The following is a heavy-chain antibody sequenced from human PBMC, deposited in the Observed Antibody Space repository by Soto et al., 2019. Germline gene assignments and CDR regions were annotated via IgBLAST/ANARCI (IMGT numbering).Heavy chain of an antibody. D-gene: IGHD3-3*01. V-gene: IGHV3-23*01. J-gene: IGHJ3*02. Sequence: EVQLLESGGGLVQPGGSLRLSCAASGFTFSSYAMSWVRQAPGKGLEWVSALSGSGSNTYYADSVKGRFTIFRDNSKNTLYLQMNSLRAEDTAVYYCVKVTNYDFWSGNSRAFDIWGQGTMVTVSS. CDR2: LSGSGSNT. CDR1: GFTFSSYA. CDR3: VKVTNYDFWSGNSRAFDI.